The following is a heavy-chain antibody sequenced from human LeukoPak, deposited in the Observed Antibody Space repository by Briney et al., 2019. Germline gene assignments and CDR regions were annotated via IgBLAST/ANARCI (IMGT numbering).Heavy chain of an antibody. CDR3: AKDSCSSTSCYFDY. J-gene: IGHJ4*02. D-gene: IGHD2-2*01. V-gene: IGHV3-30*02. Sequence: GGSLRLSCAASGFTFSSYGMHWVRQAPGKGLEWVAFIRYDGSDKYYADSVKGRFTISRDNSKNTLYLQMNSLRAEDTAVYYCAKDSCSSTSCYFDYWGQGTLVTVSS. CDR2: IRYDGSDK. CDR1: GFTFSSYG.